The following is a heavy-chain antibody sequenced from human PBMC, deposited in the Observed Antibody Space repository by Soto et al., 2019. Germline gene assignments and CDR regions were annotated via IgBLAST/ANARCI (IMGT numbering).Heavy chain of an antibody. Sequence: QVQLQESGPGLVKPSATLSLTCTVSGGSIDSYYWSWIRQPPGKGLEWIGYLYYSGSTNYNPSLKSRVTIAEVTDKSQFSRKLNSVSGADTAVYSCAGDSRLGFPDYWGQGTLVTVSS. V-gene: IGHV4-59*01. D-gene: IGHD3-16*01. J-gene: IGHJ4*02. CDR2: LYYSGST. CDR1: GGSIDSYY. CDR3: AGDSRLGFPDY.